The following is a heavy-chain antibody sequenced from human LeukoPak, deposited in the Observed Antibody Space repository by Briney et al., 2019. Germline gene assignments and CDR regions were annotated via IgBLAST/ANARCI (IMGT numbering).Heavy chain of an antibody. CDR3: ARGSYGYIDQ. CDR2: IHYTGTT. J-gene: IGHJ4*02. D-gene: IGHD3-16*01. V-gene: IGHV4-39*07. Sequence: SETLSLTCIVSGGSIRSSSYNWGWIRQPPGKGLEWIGSIHYTGTTFYNPSLKSRVTMSPDTSMNRFSLKLSSVTAADTAVYYCARGSYGYIDQWGQGLLVTVSS. CDR1: GGSIRSSSYN.